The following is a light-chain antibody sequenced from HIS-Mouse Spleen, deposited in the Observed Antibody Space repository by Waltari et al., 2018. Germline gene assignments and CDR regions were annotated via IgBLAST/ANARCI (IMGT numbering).Light chain of an antibody. CDR2: WAS. CDR3: QQYYSTPPRLT. J-gene: IGKJ4*01. Sequence: DIVMTQSPDSLAVSLGERAIINCQSRQSVLYSSNNKNYLAWYQQKPGQPPKLLIYWASTRESGVPDRFSGSGSGTDFTLTISSLQAEDVAVYYCQQYYSTPPRLTFGGGTKVEIK. CDR1: QSVLYSSNNKNY. V-gene: IGKV4-1*01.